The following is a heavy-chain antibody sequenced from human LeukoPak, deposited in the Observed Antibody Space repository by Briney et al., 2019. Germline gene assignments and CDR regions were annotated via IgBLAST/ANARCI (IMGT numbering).Heavy chain of an antibody. J-gene: IGHJ4*02. V-gene: IGHV4-61*08. CDR2: IYYSGST. CDR1: GGSISSGGYS. CDR3: ASTSTEVVSFAY. Sequence: SETLSLTCAVSGGSISSGGYSWSWIRQPPGKGLEWIGYIYYSGSTYYNPSLKSRVTISVDTSKNQFSLKLSSVTAADTAVYYCASTSTEVVSFAYWGQGTLVTVSS. D-gene: IGHD2-2*01.